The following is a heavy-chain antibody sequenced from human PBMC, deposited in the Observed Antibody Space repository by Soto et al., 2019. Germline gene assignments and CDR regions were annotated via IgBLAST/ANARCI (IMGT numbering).Heavy chain of an antibody. D-gene: IGHD6-19*01. Sequence: QVQLVESGGGVVQPGKSLRLSCAASGFIFSDYGIHWVRQAPGKGLEWVALIWYDGSKKYYADSVKGRFTVSRDNINRTLYLGINSLRVEDSAVYYCSREGAVAGSQDFWGQGTLVNVSS. V-gene: IGHV3-33*01. CDR1: GFIFSDYG. CDR2: IWYDGSKK. CDR3: SREGAVAGSQDF. J-gene: IGHJ4*02.